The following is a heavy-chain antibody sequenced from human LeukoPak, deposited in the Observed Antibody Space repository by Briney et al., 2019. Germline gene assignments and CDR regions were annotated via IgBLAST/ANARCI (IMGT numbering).Heavy chain of an antibody. CDR3: ARDPGVVVVTAMNWFDP. V-gene: IGHV4-39*07. D-gene: IGHD2-21*02. Sequence: SETLSLTCTVSGGSISSSSYYWGWIRQPPGKGLEWSGRIYYSGSTYYNPSLKSRVTIAVDTSKNQVSLKLSSVTAADTAVYYCARDPGVVVVTAMNWFDPWGQGTLVTVSS. CDR2: IYYSGST. CDR1: GGSISSSSYY. J-gene: IGHJ5*02.